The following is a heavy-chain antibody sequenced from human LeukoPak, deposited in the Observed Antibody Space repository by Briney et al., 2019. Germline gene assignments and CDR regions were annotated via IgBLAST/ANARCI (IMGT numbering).Heavy chain of an antibody. J-gene: IGHJ5*02. V-gene: IGHV4-39*07. D-gene: IGHD3-10*01. Sequence: SETLSLTCTVSGGSISSSSYYWGWIRQPPGKGLEWIGSIYYSGSTYYNPSLKSRVTISVDTSKNQFSLKLSSVTAADTAVYYCAKSRGWFDPWGQGTLVTVSS. CDR3: AKSRGWFDP. CDR1: GGSISSSSYY. CDR2: IYYSGST.